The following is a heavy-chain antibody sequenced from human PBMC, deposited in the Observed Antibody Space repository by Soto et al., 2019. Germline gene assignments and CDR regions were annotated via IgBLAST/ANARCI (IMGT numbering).Heavy chain of an antibody. CDR2: ISVSGGTT. V-gene: IGHV3-23*01. Sequence: QPGGSLRLSCAASGFTFSSYAMIWVRQAPGKGLEWVSAISVSGGTTYYADSVKGRFTLSRDNSKNTLYLQMNSLRAEDTAVYYCAKEGSTTRAFDPWGQGTLVTVSS. D-gene: IGHD3-10*01. CDR3: AKEGSTTRAFDP. CDR1: GFTFSSYA. J-gene: IGHJ5*02.